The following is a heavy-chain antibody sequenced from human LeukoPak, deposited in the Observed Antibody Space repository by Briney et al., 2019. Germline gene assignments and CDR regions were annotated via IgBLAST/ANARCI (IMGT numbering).Heavy chain of an antibody. J-gene: IGHJ4*02. CDR3: ARNQASGSGSYYKAY. CDR1: GFTFSSYS. V-gene: IGHV3-48*04. Sequence: SGGSLRLSCAASGFTFSSYSMNWVRQAPGKGLEWVSYISSSSTIYYADSVKGRFTISRDNAKNSLYLQMNSLRAEDTAVYYCARNQASGSGSYYKAYWGQGTLVTVSS. D-gene: IGHD3-10*01. CDR2: ISSSSTI.